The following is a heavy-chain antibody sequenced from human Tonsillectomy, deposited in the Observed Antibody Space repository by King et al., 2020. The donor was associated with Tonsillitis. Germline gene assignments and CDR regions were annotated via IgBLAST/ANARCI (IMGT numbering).Heavy chain of an antibody. V-gene: IGHV3-21*01. D-gene: IGHD2-15*01. CDR3: ARDCSGGSCYIYYYGMDV. CDR1: GFTFSSYS. CDR2: ISSSSSYI. J-gene: IGHJ6*02. Sequence: VQLVQSGGGLVKPGGSLRLSCAASGFTFSSYSMNWVRQAPGKGLEWVSSISSSSSYIYYADSVKGRFTISRDNAKNSLYLQMNSLRAEDTAVYYWARDCSGGSCYIYYYGMDVWGQGTTVTVSS.